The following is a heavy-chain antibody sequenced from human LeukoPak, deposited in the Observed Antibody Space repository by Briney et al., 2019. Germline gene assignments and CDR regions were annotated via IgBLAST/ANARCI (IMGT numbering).Heavy chain of an antibody. CDR2: IYHSGNT. D-gene: IGHD4-23*01. CDR1: GYSISSTYF. Sequence: SETLSLTCTVSGYSISSTYFWGWIRQPPGRGLEWIGSIYHSGNTYYNPSLKSRVIISVDTSRNQFSLKLSSVTAADTAVYYCATYHDYGGNSRWFDPWGQGTLVTVSS. CDR3: ATYHDYGGNSRWFDP. V-gene: IGHV4-38-2*02. J-gene: IGHJ5*02.